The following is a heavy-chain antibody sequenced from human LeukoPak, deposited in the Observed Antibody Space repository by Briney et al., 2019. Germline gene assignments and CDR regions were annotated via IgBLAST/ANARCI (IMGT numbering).Heavy chain of an antibody. J-gene: IGHJ5*02. CDR2: IYYTGST. V-gene: IGHV4-59*11. D-gene: IGHD1-14*01. CDR1: GASISNHY. Sequence: SETLSLTCTVSGASISNHYWGWIRQPPGKRLEWIGYIYYTGSTGHNPSLKGRVTISIDTSKNQFSLRLNSVTAADTAVYYCARGSTGEFDPWGQGTLVTVSS. CDR3: ARGSTGEFDP.